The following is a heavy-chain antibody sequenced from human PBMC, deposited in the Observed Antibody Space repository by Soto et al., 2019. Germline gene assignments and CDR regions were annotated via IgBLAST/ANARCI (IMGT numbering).Heavy chain of an antibody. CDR1: GFPFSNYA. CDR3: AFPTAAAGGSRDGFDY. Sequence: GGSLRLSCAASGFPFSNYAMNWVRQAPGKGLEWVSKISGSGGSTYYADSVKGRFTISRDNSKNTLYLQMNSLRAEDTAAYYCAFPTAAAGGSRDGFDYWGQGALVTVSS. CDR2: ISGSGGST. J-gene: IGHJ4*02. D-gene: IGHD6-13*01. V-gene: IGHV3-23*01.